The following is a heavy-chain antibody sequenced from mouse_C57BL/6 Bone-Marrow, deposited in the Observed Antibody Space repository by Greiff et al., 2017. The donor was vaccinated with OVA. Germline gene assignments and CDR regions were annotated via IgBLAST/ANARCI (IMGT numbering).Heavy chain of an antibody. V-gene: IGHV1-54*01. D-gene: IGHD2-2*01. J-gene: IGHJ4*01. CDR3: ARWLRAMDY. CDR2: INPGSGGT. CDR1: GYAFTNYL. Sequence: VQLQQSGAELVRPGTSVKVSCKASGYAFTNYLIEWVKQRPGQGLEWIGVINPGSGGTNYNEKFKGKATLTADKSSSTAYMQLSSLTSEDSAVYFCARWLRAMDYWGQGTSVTVSS.